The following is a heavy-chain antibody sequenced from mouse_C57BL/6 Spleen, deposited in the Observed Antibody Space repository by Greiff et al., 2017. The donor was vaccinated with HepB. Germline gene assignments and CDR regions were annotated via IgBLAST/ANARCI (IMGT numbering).Heavy chain of an antibody. D-gene: IGHD1-1*01. CDR3: ARWEGRGDAMDY. J-gene: IGHJ4*01. CDR2: IDPEDGET. Sequence: EVKLVESGAELVKPGASVKLSCTASGFNIKDYSMHWVKQRTEQGLEWIGRIDPEDGETEYAPKFQGKATITADTSSNTAYLQLSSLTSEDTAVYFCARWEGRGDAMDYWGQGTSVTVSS. CDR1: GFNIKDYS. V-gene: IGHV14-2*01.